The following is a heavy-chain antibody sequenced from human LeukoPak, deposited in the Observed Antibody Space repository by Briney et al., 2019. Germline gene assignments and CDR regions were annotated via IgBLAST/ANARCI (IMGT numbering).Heavy chain of an antibody. V-gene: IGHV4-59*01. CDR1: GGSISSYY. CDR2: TYYSGST. D-gene: IGHD3-22*01. Sequence: SETLSLTCTVSGGSISSYYWSWIRQPPGKGLEWIGYTYYSGSTNYNPSLKSRVTISVDTSKNQFSLKLSSVTAADTAVYYCARSYDSSYDAFDIWGQGTMVTVSS. CDR3: ARSYDSSYDAFDI. J-gene: IGHJ3*02.